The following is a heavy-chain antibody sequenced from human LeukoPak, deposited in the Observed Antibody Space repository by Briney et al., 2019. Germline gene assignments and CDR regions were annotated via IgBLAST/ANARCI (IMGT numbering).Heavy chain of an antibody. D-gene: IGHD1-20*01. V-gene: IGHV1-2*06. Sequence: GASVKVSPKASGYTFNGYYMYWVRQAPGQGLEWMGRINPKNGDTNYAQKFQGRVTMTRDTSINMAYMELNRLRSDDTAVYYCVRDLSGINATSRGEDYWGQGTLVTVSS. J-gene: IGHJ4*02. CDR2: INPKNGDT. CDR3: VRDLSGINATSRGEDY. CDR1: GYTFNGYY.